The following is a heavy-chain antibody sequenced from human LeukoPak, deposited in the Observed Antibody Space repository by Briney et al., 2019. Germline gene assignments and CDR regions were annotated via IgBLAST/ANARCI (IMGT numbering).Heavy chain of an antibody. Sequence: GGSLRLSCATSGFTFSSYWMNWARQAPGKGLEWVASINHNGNVNYYVDSVKGRFTISRDNAKNSLYLQMSNLRAEDTAVYFCARGGGLDVWGQGAMVTVSS. CDR3: ARGGGLDV. CDR2: INHNGNVN. D-gene: IGHD3-16*01. J-gene: IGHJ6*02. V-gene: IGHV3-7*03. CDR1: GFTFSSYW.